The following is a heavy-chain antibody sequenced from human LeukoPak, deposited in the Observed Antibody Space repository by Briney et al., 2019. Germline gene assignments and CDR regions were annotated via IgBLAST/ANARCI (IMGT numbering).Heavy chain of an antibody. CDR3: AGSSYYYYYYMDV. V-gene: IGHV4-34*01. CDR2: INHSGST. CDR1: GGSFSGYY. Sequence: PSETLSLTCAVCGGSFSGYYWSWIRQPPGKGLEWIGEINHSGSTNYNPSLKSRVTISVDTSKNQFSLKLSSVTAADTAVYYCAGSSYYYYYYMDVWGKGTTVTVSS. J-gene: IGHJ6*03. D-gene: IGHD1-26*01.